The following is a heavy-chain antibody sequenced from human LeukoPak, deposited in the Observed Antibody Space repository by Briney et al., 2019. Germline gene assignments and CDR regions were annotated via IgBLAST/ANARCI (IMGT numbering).Heavy chain of an antibody. Sequence: GGSLRLSCAASGFTFSSYSMNWVRQAPGKGLEWVSSISSSSSYIYYADSVKGRFTISRDNAKNSLYLKMNSLRAEDTAVYYCARNPQPYYDFWSGYVYFDPWGQGTLVTVSS. D-gene: IGHD3-3*01. J-gene: IGHJ4*02. CDR3: ARNPQPYYDFWSGYVYFDP. V-gene: IGHV3-21*01. CDR2: ISSSSSYI. CDR1: GFTFSSYS.